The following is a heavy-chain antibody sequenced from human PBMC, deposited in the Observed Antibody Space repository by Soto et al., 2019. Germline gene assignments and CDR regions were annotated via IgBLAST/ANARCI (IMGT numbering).Heavy chain of an antibody. CDR3: AKQKFSSSWFLDS. D-gene: IGHD6-13*01. CDR2: INPNSGDT. CDR1: GYTFTGYY. J-gene: IGHJ5*01. V-gene: IGHV1-2*02. Sequence: SVKVSCKASGYTFTGYYVHWVRQAPGHGLVWMGWINPNSGDTNYAQKFQGRVTMTRDTSTSTAHMELSSLRSDDAAVYYCAKQKFSSSWFLDSWGHGTLVTVS.